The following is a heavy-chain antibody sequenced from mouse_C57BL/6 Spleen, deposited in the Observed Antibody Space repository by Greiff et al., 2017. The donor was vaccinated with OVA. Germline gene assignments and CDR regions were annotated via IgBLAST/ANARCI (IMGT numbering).Heavy chain of an antibody. CDR2: INPNNGGT. V-gene: IGHV1-22*01. Sequence: EVKLQESGPELVKPGASVKMSCKASGYTFTDYNMHWVKQSHGKSLEWIGYINPNNGGTSYNQKFKGKATLTVNKSSSTAYMELRSLTSEDSAVYYCARGWPDAMDYWGQGTSVTVSS. CDR1: GYTFTDYN. J-gene: IGHJ4*01. D-gene: IGHD2-3*01. CDR3: ARGWPDAMDY.